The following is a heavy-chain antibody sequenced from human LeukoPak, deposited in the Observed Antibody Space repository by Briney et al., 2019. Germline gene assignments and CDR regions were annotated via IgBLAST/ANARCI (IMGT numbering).Heavy chain of an antibody. J-gene: IGHJ5*02. CDR1: GFTFSSYA. CDR3: ARDHGLGLGFDP. V-gene: IGHV3-30-3*01. D-gene: IGHD3-10*01. CDR2: ISYDGSNK. Sequence: GGSLRLSCAASGFTFSSYAMHWVRQAPGKGLEWVAVISYDGSNKYYADSVKGRFTISRDNSKNTLYLQMNSLRAEDTAVYYCARDHGLGLGFDPWGQGTLVTVSS.